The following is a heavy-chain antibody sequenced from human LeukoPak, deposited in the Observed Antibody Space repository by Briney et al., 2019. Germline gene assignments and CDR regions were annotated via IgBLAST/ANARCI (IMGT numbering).Heavy chain of an antibody. V-gene: IGHV4-61*02. CDR3: ARDTLIAAFDY. CDR1: GGSISSGSHY. Sequence: SQTLSLTCTVSGGSISSGSHYWSWIRQPAGKGLEWIGRIYTSGSTNYNPSLKSRVTISVDTSKNQFSLKLSSVTAADTAVYYCARDTLIAAFDYWGQGTLVTVSS. J-gene: IGHJ4*02. D-gene: IGHD6-13*01. CDR2: IYTSGST.